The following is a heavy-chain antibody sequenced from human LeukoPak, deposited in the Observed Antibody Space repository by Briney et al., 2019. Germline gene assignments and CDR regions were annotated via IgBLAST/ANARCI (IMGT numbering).Heavy chain of an antibody. V-gene: IGHV3-48*04. J-gene: IGHJ4*02. CDR1: GFSFSDYS. CDR3: ARDRYGDYAIDS. D-gene: IGHD4-17*01. Sequence: GGFLRLSCAASGFSFSDYSMNWVRQAPGKGLEWVSYISSSSSTIYYADSVKGRFTIFRDNAKNSLYLQMISLRAEDTAVYFCARDRYGDYAIDSWGQGTLVTVSS. CDR2: ISSSSSTI.